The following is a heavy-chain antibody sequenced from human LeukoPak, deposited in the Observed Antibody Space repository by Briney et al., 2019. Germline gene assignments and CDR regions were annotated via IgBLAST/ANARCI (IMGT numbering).Heavy chain of an antibody. CDR3: AKDGVGSNNYYFYFDS. D-gene: IGHD2/OR15-2a*01. CDR1: GFTFSSYA. CDR2: ICGSGATT. V-gene: IGHV3-23*01. Sequence: TGGSLRLSCAASGFTFSSYAMSWVRQAPGKGLEWVSAICGSGATTYYADSVKGRFTISRDNSKNTLYLQMNSLRAEDTAVYYCAKDGVGSNNYYFYFDSWGQGTLVTVSS. J-gene: IGHJ4*02.